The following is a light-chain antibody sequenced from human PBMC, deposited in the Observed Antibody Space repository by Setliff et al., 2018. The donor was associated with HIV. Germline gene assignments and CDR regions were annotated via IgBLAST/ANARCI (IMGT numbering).Light chain of an antibody. CDR3: ASWDDSLNGVV. Sequence: QSVLTQPPSTSGTPGQRVTISCSGSSSNIGSKTVNWYQQLPGTAPKLLIYSNNQRPSGVPDRFSGSKSGTSASLAISGLQSEDEADYSCASWDDSLNGVVFGGGTKGTVL. J-gene: IGLJ2*01. CDR2: SNN. V-gene: IGLV1-44*01. CDR1: SSNIGSKT.